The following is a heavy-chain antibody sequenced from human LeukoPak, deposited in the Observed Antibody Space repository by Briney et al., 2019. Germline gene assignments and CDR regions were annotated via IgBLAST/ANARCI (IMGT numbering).Heavy chain of an antibody. CDR1: GFTFSSYA. CDR2: ISYDGSNK. D-gene: IGHD3-22*01. V-gene: IGHV3-30-3*01. CDR3: ARGSYYYDSSGYYF. Sequence: HTGGSLRLSCAASGFTFSSYAMHWVRQAPGKGLEWVAVISYDGSNKYYADSVKGRFTISRDSSKNTLYLQMNSLRAEDTAVYYCARGSYYYDSSGYYFWGQGTLVTVSS. J-gene: IGHJ4*02.